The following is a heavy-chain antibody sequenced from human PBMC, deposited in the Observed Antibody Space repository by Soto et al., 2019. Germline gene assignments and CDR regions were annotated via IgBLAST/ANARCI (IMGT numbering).Heavy chain of an antibody. V-gene: IGHV3-23*01. J-gene: IGHJ6*02. CDR2: ISGSGGST. CDR3: AKAPHDYYYGMHV. Sequence: GGSLRLSCAAFGFTFSSYAMSWVRQAPGKGLEWVSAISGSGGSTYYADSVKGRFTISRDNSKNTLYLQMNSLRAEDTAVYYCAKAPHDYYYGMHVWGQGTTVTVSS. CDR1: GFTFSSYA.